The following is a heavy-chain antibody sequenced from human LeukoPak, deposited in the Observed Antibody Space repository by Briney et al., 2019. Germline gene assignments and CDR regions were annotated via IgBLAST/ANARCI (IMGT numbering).Heavy chain of an antibody. CDR2: INHSGST. CDR1: GGSFSGYY. J-gene: IGHJ6*02. CDR3: ARGVPDHIVVVLAAIGGYGMDV. V-gene: IGHV4-34*01. Sequence: KPSETLSLTCAVYGGSFSGYYWSWIRQPPGKGLEWIGEINHSGSTNYNPSLKSRVTISVDTSKNQFSLKLSSVTAADTAVYYCARGVPDHIVVVLAAIGGYGMDVWGQGTTVTVSS. D-gene: IGHD2-2*01.